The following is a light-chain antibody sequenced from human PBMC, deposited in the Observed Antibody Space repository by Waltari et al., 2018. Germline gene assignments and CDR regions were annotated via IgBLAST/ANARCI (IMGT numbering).Light chain of an antibody. V-gene: IGKV1-12*01. CDR2: SAS. CDR1: QGISNW. CDR3: QQRSNWPPIT. Sequence: DIQMTQSPSSVSASVGDRVTITCRASQGISNWLAWYQQKPGKAPNLLVYSASNLQSGVPSRFSGSGSGTDFTLTISSLQPEDFAVYYCQQRSNWPPITFGQGTRLEIK. J-gene: IGKJ5*01.